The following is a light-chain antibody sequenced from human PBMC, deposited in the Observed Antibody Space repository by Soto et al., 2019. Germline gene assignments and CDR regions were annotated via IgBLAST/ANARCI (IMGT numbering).Light chain of an antibody. CDR3: QQSYSAPRT. V-gene: IGKV1-39*01. J-gene: IGKJ1*01. CDR1: QSISSY. Sequence: DIQMTQSPSSLSASVVDRVTITCRASQSISSYLNWYQQKPGKAPKLLIYAASSLQSGVPSRFSGSGSETDFTLTISSLQPEDFATYYCQQSYSAPRTFGQGTKVDIK. CDR2: AAS.